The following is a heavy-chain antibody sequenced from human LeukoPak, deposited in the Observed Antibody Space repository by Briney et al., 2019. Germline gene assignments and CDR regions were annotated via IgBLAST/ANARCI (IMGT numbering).Heavy chain of an antibody. J-gene: IGHJ4*02. Sequence: PGGSLRLSCATSGFIFSSYGMNWVRQAPGKGLEWVSYISGGGSTIYYADSVKGRFTISKDNAKNTLYLQVNSLRAEDTAVYYCAKGGKWDVTPFDYWGQGTLVTVSS. CDR1: GFIFSSYG. V-gene: IGHV3-48*01. CDR3: AKGGKWDVTPFDY. CDR2: ISGGGSTI. D-gene: IGHD1-26*01.